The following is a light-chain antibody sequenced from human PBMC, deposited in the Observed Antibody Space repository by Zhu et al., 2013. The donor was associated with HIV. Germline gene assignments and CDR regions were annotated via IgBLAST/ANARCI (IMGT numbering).Light chain of an antibody. J-gene: IGLJ2*01. CDR3: GTWDTSLSAMV. V-gene: IGLV2-14*01. CDR1: SNDVGGYNY. Sequence: QSALTQPASVSGSPGQSITISCTGSSNDVGGYNYVSWYQQHPGKAPKLILYEVTKRPSGIPDRFSGSKSGTSATLGITGLQTGDEADYYCGTWDTSLSAMVFGGGTKLTVL. CDR2: EVT.